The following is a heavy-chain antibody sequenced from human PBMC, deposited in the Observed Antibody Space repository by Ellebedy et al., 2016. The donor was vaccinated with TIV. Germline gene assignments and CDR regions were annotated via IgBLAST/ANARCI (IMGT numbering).Heavy chain of an antibody. CDR3: ASDGSYGDYRSPAHAFVM. CDR2: INQDGREK. CDR1: GFSFSSYW. V-gene: IGHV3-7*01. Sequence: GGSLRLSCAGSGFSFSSYWMSWVRQAPGKGLEWVANINQDGREKYYVDSVKGRFTISRDNAQTSLYLQVNSLGADDTAMYYCASDGSYGDYRSPAHAFVMWGQGTMVSVSS. J-gene: IGHJ3*02. D-gene: IGHD4-17*01.